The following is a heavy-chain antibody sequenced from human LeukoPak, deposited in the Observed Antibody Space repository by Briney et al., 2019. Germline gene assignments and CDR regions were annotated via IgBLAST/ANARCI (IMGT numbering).Heavy chain of an antibody. J-gene: IGHJ6*03. Sequence: PSETLSLTCAVYGGSFSGYYWSWIRQPPGKGLEWIGEINHSGSTNYNPSLKSRVTISVDTSKNQFSLKLSSVTAADTAVYYCARVHEDTTGTTGYYYMDVWGKGTTVIVSS. V-gene: IGHV4-34*01. CDR2: INHSGST. CDR1: GGSFSGYY. D-gene: IGHD1-1*01. CDR3: ARVHEDTTGTTGYYYMDV.